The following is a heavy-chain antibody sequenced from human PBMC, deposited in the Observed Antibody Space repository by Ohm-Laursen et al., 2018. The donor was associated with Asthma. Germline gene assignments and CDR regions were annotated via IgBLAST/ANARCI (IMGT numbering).Heavy chain of an antibody. CDR1: GFTFSNHW. J-gene: IGHJ4*02. D-gene: IGHD3-10*01. Sequence: SLRFSCTASGFTFSNHWMTWVRQAPGRGLEWVANINQDGSIWGYVDSVKGRFAISRDNAHNSLYLQMNSLRAEDTAFYYCAVSIYAYGEGAYWGQGTLVTVSS. V-gene: IGHV3-7*05. CDR3: AVSIYAYGEGAY. CDR2: INQDGSIW.